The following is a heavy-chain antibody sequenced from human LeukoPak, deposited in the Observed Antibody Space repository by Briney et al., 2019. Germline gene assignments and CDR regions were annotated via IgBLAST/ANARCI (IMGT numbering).Heavy chain of an antibody. CDR1: GGSISSGGYS. Sequence: SETLSLTCAVSGGSISSGGYSWSWIRQPPGKDLEWIGHIYHSGNTYYNPSLKSRVIISADRSRNQFSLKLSSVTAADTALYYCARGSYGDQIDSWGQGTLVTVSS. CDR2: IYHSGNT. V-gene: IGHV4-30-2*01. D-gene: IGHD4-17*01. CDR3: ARGSYGDQIDS. J-gene: IGHJ4*02.